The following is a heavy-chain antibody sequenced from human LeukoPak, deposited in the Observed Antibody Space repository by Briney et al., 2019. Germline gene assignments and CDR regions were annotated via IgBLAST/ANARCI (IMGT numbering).Heavy chain of an antibody. Sequence: GGSLRLPCAASGFTFSSYALSWVRQAPGKGLEWVSTVTGDGLTTFYADSVKGRFTISRDNSKNTLYLQMNSLRAEDTALYYCAKSGSSWHDWFEPWGQGTLVTVSS. V-gene: IGHV3-23*01. CDR2: VTGDGLTT. CDR3: AKSGSSWHDWFEP. D-gene: IGHD6-13*01. J-gene: IGHJ5*02. CDR1: GFTFSSYA.